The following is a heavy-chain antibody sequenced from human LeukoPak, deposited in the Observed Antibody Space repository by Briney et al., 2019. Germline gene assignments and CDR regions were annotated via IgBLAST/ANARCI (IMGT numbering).Heavy chain of an antibody. J-gene: IGHJ4*02. CDR2: TWYDGRNK. D-gene: IGHD2-21*02. CDR1: GFTFSNFG. CDR3: TRGCGGGACYGDY. Sequence: GGSLRLSCAASGFTFSNFGMHWVRQAPGKGLEWVAVTWYDGRNKYYADSVKGRFTISRDNAKNTLYLQMNSLRAEDTAVYYCTRGCGGGACYGDYWGQGTLVTVSS. V-gene: IGHV3-33*01.